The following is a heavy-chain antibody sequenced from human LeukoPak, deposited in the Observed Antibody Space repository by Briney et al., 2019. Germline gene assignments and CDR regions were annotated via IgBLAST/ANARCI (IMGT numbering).Heavy chain of an antibody. D-gene: IGHD4-11*01. CDR3: ARNDYSNGWFDP. J-gene: IGHJ5*02. CDR1: GGSISSYY. CDR2: IYYSGST. Sequence: SETLSLACTVSGGSISSYYWSWIRPPPGKGLEWIGYIYYSGSTNYNPSLKSRVTISVDTSKNQFSLKLSSVTAADTAVYYCARNDYSNGWFDPWGQGTLVTVSS. V-gene: IGHV4-59*01.